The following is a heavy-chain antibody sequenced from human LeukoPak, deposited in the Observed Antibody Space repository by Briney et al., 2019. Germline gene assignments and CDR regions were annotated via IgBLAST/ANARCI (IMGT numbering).Heavy chain of an antibody. D-gene: IGHD2-15*01. V-gene: IGHV4-30-4*08. J-gene: IGHJ4*02. CDR1: GGSISSGDYY. Sequence: SETLSLTCTVSGGSISSGDYYWSWIRQPPGKGLEWIGYIYYSGSTYYNPSLKSRVTISVGTSKNQLSLKLSSVTAADTAVYYCARDSGSGLDYWGQGTLVTVSS. CDR2: IYYSGST. CDR3: ARDSGSGLDY.